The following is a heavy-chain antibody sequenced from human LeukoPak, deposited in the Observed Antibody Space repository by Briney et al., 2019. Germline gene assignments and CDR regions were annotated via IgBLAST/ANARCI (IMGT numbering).Heavy chain of an antibody. CDR3: ARLRWPRGGRSSFDY. CDR1: GYTFTSYW. J-gene: IGHJ4*02. Sequence: GESLKISCKASGYTFTSYWIGWVRQMPGKGLEWMGGLYPGDSDTIYSPSFQGQVTISADESITTAYLQWSSLKASDTAMYYCARLRWPRGGRSSFDYWGQGALVTVSS. CDR2: LYPGDSDT. V-gene: IGHV5-51*01. D-gene: IGHD3-10*01.